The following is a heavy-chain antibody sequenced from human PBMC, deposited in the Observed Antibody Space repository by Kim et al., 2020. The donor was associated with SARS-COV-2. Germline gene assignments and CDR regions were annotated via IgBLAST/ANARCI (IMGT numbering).Heavy chain of an antibody. CDR1: GFSFDDSA. CDR2: INYNSGRI. J-gene: IGHJ5*02. D-gene: IGHD6-25*01. Sequence: GGSLRPSCAASGFSFDDSAMHWVRQAPGKGLEWVSGINYNSGRIGYADSVKGRFTISRDNANKFLYLQMNSLRDEDTALYYCAKARLTDSNWFDPWGEGTLVTVSS. CDR3: AKARLTDSNWFDP. V-gene: IGHV3-9*01.